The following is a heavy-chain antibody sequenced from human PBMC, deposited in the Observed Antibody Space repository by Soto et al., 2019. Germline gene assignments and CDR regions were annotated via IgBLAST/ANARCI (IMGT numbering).Heavy chain of an antibody. CDR3: ARAPGGIAVAGTAFDY. V-gene: IGHV1-2*04. CDR1: GYTFTGYY. J-gene: IGHJ4*02. Sequence: ASVQVSSKASGYTFTGYYMLWVRHPPGQELEWLGWINSHRGRTTYAQRSQGWVTMTRDTSISTAYTELSSLSSDDTAVYYCARAPGGIAVAGTAFDYWGQGTLVTVSS. CDR2: INSHRGRT. D-gene: IGHD6-19*01.